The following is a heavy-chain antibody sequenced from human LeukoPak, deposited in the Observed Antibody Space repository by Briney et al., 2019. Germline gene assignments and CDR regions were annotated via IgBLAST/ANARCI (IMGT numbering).Heavy chain of an antibody. CDR2: ISGSDGST. V-gene: IGHV3-23*01. Sequence: PGGSLRLSCAASGFTFSGYAMNWVRQAPGKGLEWVSTISGSDGSTYYADSVKGRFTISRNNSKNTLFLQMNSLRAEDTAVYYCATVRRYHGRLSTYGVWGKGTTVTVSS. CDR3: ATVRRYHGRLSTYGV. CDR1: GFTFSGYA. J-gene: IGHJ6*03. D-gene: IGHD1-26*01.